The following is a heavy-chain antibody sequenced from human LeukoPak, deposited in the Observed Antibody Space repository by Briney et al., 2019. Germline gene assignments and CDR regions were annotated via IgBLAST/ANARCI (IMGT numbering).Heavy chain of an antibody. Sequence: GGSLRLSCAASGFTFSSYGMHWVRQAPGKGLEWVAFIRYDGSNKYYADSVKGRFTISRDNSKNTLYLQMNSLRAEDTAVYYCAKDQGVAARPNWFDPWGQGTLVTVSS. CDR1: GFTFSSYG. V-gene: IGHV3-30*02. CDR2: IRYDGSNK. J-gene: IGHJ5*02. CDR3: AKDQGVAARPNWFDP. D-gene: IGHD6-6*01.